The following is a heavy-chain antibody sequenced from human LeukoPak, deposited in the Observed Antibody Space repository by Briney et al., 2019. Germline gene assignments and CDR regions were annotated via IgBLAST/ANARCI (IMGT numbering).Heavy chain of an antibody. D-gene: IGHD2-8*01. J-gene: IGHJ4*02. CDR1: GFTFSSYA. Sequence: PGGSLRLSCIASGFTFSSYAMNWVRQAPGKGLEWVSGIDASNTYYADSVKGRFTISRDSSKNTLYLQMNNLRAEDTAVYYCSKDDCVNGICYFDKWGQGTLVTVSS. CDR2: IDASNT. CDR3: SKDDCVNGICYFDK. V-gene: IGHV3-23*01.